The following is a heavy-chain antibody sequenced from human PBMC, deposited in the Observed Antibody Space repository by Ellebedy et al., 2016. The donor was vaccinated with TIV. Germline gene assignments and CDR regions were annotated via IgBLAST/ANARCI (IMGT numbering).Heavy chain of an antibody. D-gene: IGHD3-10*01. CDR2: IWYDGSNK. V-gene: IGHV3-33*01. CDR1: GFTFSSYG. Sequence: PGGSLRLSCAASGFTFSSYGMHWVRQAPGKGLEWVAVIWYDGSNKYYADSVKGRFTISRDNSKNTLYLQMNSLKPEDTAFYYCARGDYHGSGGLADYWGQGTLVTVSS. CDR3: ARGDYHGSGGLADY. J-gene: IGHJ4*02.